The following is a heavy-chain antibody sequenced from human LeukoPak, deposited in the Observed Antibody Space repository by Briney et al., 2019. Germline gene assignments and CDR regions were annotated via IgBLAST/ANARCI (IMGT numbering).Heavy chain of an antibody. V-gene: IGHV3-9*01. Sequence: GGSLRLPCAASGFTFDDYAMHWVRQAPGKGLEWVSGISWNSGSIGYADSVKGRFTISRDNAKNSLYLQMNSLRAEDTALYYCAKDYYYDSSGYYGYYFDYWGQGTLVTVSS. D-gene: IGHD3-22*01. CDR2: ISWNSGSI. CDR3: AKDYYYDSSGYYGYYFDY. J-gene: IGHJ4*02. CDR1: GFTFDDYA.